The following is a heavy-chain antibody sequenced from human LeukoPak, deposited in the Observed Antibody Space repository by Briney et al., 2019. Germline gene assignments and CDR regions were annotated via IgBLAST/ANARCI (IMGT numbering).Heavy chain of an antibody. CDR1: GFTFTSYW. J-gene: IGHJ4*02. Sequence: PGGSLRLSCAASGFTFTSYWMLWVRQAPGKGLVWVSRINGDGSGTSYADSVKGRFTISRDNAKNTLYLQMNSLRAEDTAVYYCARDSRRILPSDWGQGTLVTVSS. D-gene: IGHD2-15*01. V-gene: IGHV3-74*01. CDR3: ARDSRRILPSD. CDR2: INGDGSGT.